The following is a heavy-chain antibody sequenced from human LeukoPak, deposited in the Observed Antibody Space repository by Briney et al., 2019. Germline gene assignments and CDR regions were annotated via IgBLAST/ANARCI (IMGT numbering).Heavy chain of an antibody. CDR1: GFTFSDYY. CDR3: ARAPQRLRFLEWLSRQFDY. Sequence: PGGSLRLSCAASGFTFSDYYMSWIRQAPGKGLEWVSYISSSGSTIYYADSVKGRFTISRDNAKNSLYLQMNSLRAEDTAVYYCARAPQRLRFLEWLSRQFDYWGQGTLVTVSS. D-gene: IGHD3-3*01. CDR2: ISSSGSTI. V-gene: IGHV3-11*04. J-gene: IGHJ4*02.